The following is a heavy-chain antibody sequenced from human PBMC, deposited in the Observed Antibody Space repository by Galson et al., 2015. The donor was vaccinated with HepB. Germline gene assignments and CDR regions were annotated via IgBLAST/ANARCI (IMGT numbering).Heavy chain of an antibody. D-gene: IGHD2-2*01. V-gene: IGHV4-59*01. CDR3: ARGTPKGVPTARELCYFDY. Sequence: ETLSLTCIVSGGSINSYYWNWIRQPPGKGLEWIGYIYYSGSTNYNPSLESRVTISVDTSKNQFSLRLKSVTPADTAVYYCARGTPKGVPTARELCYFDYWGQGNLVTVSS. CDR2: IYYSGST. J-gene: IGHJ4*02. CDR1: GGSINSYY.